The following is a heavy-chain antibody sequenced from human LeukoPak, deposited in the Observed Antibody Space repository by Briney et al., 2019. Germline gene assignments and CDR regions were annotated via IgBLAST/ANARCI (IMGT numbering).Heavy chain of an antibody. CDR1: GGSISSSSYY. CDR2: IYHSGST. CDR3: ARGGSYVDY. V-gene: IGHV4-39*07. Sequence: SETLSLTCTVSGGSISSSSYYWGWIRQPPGKGLEWIGEIYHSGSTNYNPSLKSRVTISVDKSKNQFSLKLSSVTAADTAVYYCARGGSYVDYWGQGTLVTVSS. J-gene: IGHJ4*02.